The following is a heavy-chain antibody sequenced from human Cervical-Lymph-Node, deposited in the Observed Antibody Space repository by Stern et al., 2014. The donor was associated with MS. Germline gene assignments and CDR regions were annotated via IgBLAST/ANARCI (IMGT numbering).Heavy chain of an antibody. D-gene: IGHD6-19*01. J-gene: IGHJ5*02. V-gene: IGHV2-70*01. Sequence: QVTLRESGPAQVKPTQTLTLTCTFSGFSLSTSGMRVSWIRQPPGKALEWLALIDWDDDKFYSTSLKTRLTISKDTSKNQVVLTMTNMDPADTATYYCARIGRSSGWNNWFDPWGPGTLVTVSS. CDR1: GFSLSTSGMR. CDR3: ARIGRSSGWNNWFDP. CDR2: IDWDDDK.